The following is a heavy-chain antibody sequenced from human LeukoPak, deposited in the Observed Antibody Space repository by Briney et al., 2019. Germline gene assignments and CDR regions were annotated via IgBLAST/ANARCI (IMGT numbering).Heavy chain of an antibody. CDR2: IYYSGST. J-gene: IGHJ6*02. Sequence: KPSETLSLTCTVSGGSISSSSYYWGWIRQPPGKGLEWIGSIYYSGSTYYNPSLKSRVTISVDTSKNQFSLKLSSVTAADTAVYYCASRRIQARGYPSMDVWGQGTTVTVSS. V-gene: IGHV4-39*07. D-gene: IGHD5-12*01. CDR1: GGSISSSSYY. CDR3: ASRRIQARGYPSMDV.